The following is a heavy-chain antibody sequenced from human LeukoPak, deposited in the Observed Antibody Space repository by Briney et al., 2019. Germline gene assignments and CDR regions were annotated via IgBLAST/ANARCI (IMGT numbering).Heavy chain of an antibody. D-gene: IGHD3-22*01. V-gene: IGHV4-59*08. CDR3: ARRVTYYYDSSGYYPYFDI. CDR1: GGSISSYY. J-gene: IGHJ3*02. Sequence: PSETLSLTCTVSGGSISSYYWSWIRQPPGKGLEWIGYIYYSGNTNYNPSLKSRVTISVDTSKNQFSLKLTSVTAADTAVYYCARRVTYYYDSSGYYPYFDIWGQGTMVTVSP. CDR2: IYYSGNT.